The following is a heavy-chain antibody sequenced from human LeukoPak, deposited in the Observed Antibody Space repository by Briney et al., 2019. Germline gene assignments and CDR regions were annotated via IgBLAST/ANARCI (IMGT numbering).Heavy chain of an antibody. D-gene: IGHD3-22*01. CDR2: IYPSDSDT. J-gene: IGHJ6*02. CDR1: GYSFTNNW. CDR3: ARLGYYYDSSGNNQQYMEV. Sequence: GESLKISCKGSGYSFTNNWIGWVRQMPGKGLEWMGIIYPSDSDTRYSPSFQGHVTISTDKSIRTAYLQWNSLKASDTAMYYCARLGYYYDSSGNNQQYMEVWGQGTTVTVSS. V-gene: IGHV5-51*01.